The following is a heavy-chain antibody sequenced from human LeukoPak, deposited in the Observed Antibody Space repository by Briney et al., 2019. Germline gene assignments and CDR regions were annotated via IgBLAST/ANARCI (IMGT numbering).Heavy chain of an antibody. CDR1: GYTFTSYY. J-gene: IGHJ5*02. D-gene: IGHD3-16*01. V-gene: IGHV1-46*01. CDR2: INPSGGST. Sequence: ASVKVSCKASGYTFTSYYMHWVRQAPGQGLEWMGIINPSGGSTSYAQKFQGRVTMTRDTSTSTVYMELSSLRSEDTAVYYCARVGPPGTRRYNWFDPWGQGTLVTVSS. CDR3: ARVGPPGTRRYNWFDP.